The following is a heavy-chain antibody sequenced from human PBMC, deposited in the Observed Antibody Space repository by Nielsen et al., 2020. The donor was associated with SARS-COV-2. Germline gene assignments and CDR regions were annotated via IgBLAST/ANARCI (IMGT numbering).Heavy chain of an antibody. CDR1: GSLFSGYG. D-gene: IGHD4-17*01. V-gene: IGHV3-33*01. CDR3: ARDTDYGDYRVEANYGMDV. CDR2: IWYDGSNK. Sequence: GGSLRLSCAASGSLFSGYGMHWVRQAPGKGLEWVALIWYDGSNKYYADSVKGRFTISKDNSKNTLYLQMNSLRAEDTAVYYCARDTDYGDYRVEANYGMDVWGQGTTVTVSS. J-gene: IGHJ6*02.